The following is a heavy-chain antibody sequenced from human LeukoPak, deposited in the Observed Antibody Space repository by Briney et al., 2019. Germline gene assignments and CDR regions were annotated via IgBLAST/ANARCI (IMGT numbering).Heavy chain of an antibody. D-gene: IGHD6-6*01. Sequence: PSETLSLTCTVSGGSISSSSYYWGWIRQPPGKGLEWIGSIYYSGSTYYNPSLKSRVTISVDTSKNQFSLKLSSVTAADTAVYYCARAGREQLVFGYYYYMDVWGKGTTVTVSS. CDR3: ARAGREQLVFGYYYYMDV. V-gene: IGHV4-39*07. CDR1: GGSISSSSYY. CDR2: IYYSGST. J-gene: IGHJ6*03.